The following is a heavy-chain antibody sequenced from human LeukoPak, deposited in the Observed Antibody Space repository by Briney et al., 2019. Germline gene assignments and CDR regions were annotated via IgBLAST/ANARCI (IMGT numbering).Heavy chain of an antibody. CDR3: AIAVEMATTRFDY. J-gene: IGHJ4*02. D-gene: IGHD5-24*01. CDR2: INHSGST. CDR1: GGSFSGYY. V-gene: IGHV4-34*01. Sequence: SETLSLTCAVYGGSFSGYYWSWIRQPPGKGLEWIGEINHSGSTNYNPSLKSRVTISVDTSKSQFSLKLSSVTAVDTAVYYCAIAVEMATTRFDYWGQGTLVTVSS.